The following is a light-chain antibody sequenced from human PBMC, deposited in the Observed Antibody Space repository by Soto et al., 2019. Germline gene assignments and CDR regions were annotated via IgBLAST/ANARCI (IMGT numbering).Light chain of an antibody. CDR2: GAS. Sequence: EIVLTQSSGTLSSSPGERATLSCRASQSVSSSYLAWYQQKPGQAPRLLIYGASSRATGIPDRFSGSGSGTDFTLTISRLEPEDFAVYYCQQRFNWPLTFGGGTKVDIK. CDR1: QSVSSSY. J-gene: IGKJ4*01. V-gene: IGKV3D-20*02. CDR3: QQRFNWPLT.